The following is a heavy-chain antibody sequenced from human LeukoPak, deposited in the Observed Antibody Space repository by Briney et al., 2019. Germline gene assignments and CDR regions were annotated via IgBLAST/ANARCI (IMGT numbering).Heavy chain of an antibody. V-gene: IGHV3-21*01. CDR2: ISSSSSYI. Sequence: GGSLRLSRAASGFTFSSYSMNWVRQAPGKGLEWVSSISSSSSYIYYADSVKGRFTISRDNAKNSLYLQMNSLRAEDTAVYYCARVLRGGFDPWGQGTLVTVSS. CDR3: ARVLRGGFDP. J-gene: IGHJ5*02. CDR1: GFTFSSYS. D-gene: IGHD2-15*01.